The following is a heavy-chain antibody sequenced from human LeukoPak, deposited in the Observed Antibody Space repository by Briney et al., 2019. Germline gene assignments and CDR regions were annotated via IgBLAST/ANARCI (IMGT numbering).Heavy chain of an antibody. Sequence: SVKVSCKAFGGTFSSYAISWVRQAPGQGLEWMGGIIPIFGTANYAQKFQGRVTITADESTSTAYMELSSLRSEDTAVYYCARGDLEMATIGYNWFDPWGQGTLVTVSS. D-gene: IGHD5-24*01. J-gene: IGHJ5*02. CDR2: IIPIFGTA. CDR1: GGTFSSYA. V-gene: IGHV1-69*01. CDR3: ARGDLEMATIGYNWFDP.